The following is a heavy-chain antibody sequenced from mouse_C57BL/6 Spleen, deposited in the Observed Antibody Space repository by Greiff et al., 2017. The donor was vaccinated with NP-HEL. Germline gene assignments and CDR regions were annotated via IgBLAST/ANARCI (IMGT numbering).Heavy chain of an antibody. CDR1: GYTFTDYE. V-gene: IGHV1-15*01. J-gene: IGHJ2*01. Sequence: QVQLQQSGAELVRPGASVTLSCKASGYTFTDYEMHWVKQTPVHGLEWIGAIDPETGGTAYNQKFKGKAILTADKSSSTAYMELRSLTSEDSAVYYCTRHPGDDAYWGQGTTLTVSS. CDR3: TRHPGDDAY. CDR2: IDPETGGT. D-gene: IGHD2-2*01.